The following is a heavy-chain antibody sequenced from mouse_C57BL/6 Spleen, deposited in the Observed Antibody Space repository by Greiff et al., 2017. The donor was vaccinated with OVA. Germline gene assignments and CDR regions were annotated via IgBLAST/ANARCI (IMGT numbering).Heavy chain of an antibody. Sequence: QVQLQQPGAELVRPGTSVKLSCKASGYTFTSYWMHWVKQRPGQGLEWIGVIDPSDSYTNYNQKFKGKATLTVDTSSSTAYMQLSSLTSEDSAVYYCARSGLREYYFDYWGQGTTLTVSS. V-gene: IGHV1-59*01. CDR1: GYTFTSYW. CDR2: IDPSDSYT. CDR3: ARSGLREYYFDY. D-gene: IGHD1-1*01. J-gene: IGHJ2*01.